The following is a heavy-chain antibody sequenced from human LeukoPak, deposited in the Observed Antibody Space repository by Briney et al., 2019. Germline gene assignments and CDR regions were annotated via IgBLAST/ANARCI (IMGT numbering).Heavy chain of an antibody. Sequence: SETLSLTCTVSGGSISSYYWSWIRQSPGKGLEWVGSISYSGSTNYNPSLKSRVTISVDTSKNQFSLKLSSVTAADTAVYYCARLMYYYDGSGYSHYYYGMDVWGQGTTVTVSS. CDR1: GGSISSYY. CDR3: ARLMYYYDGSGYSHYYYGMDV. J-gene: IGHJ6*02. V-gene: IGHV4-59*01. D-gene: IGHD3-22*01. CDR2: ISYSGST.